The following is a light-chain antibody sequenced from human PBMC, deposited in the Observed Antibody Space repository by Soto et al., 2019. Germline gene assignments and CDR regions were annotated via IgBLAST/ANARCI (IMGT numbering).Light chain of an antibody. J-gene: IGLJ3*02. V-gene: IGLV2-11*01. Sequence: QSVLTQPRSVSGSPGQSVTNSCTGTSSDVGGYNYVSWYQHHPGKAPKLIIYDVTERPSGVPYRFSGSKSGNTASLTISGLQAEDEADYYCCSYAGTYSWVFGGGTKLTVL. CDR1: SSDVGGYNY. CDR2: DVT. CDR3: CSYAGTYSWV.